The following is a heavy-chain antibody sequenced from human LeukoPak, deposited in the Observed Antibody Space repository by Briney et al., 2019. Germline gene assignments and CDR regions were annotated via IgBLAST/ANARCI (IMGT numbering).Heavy chain of an antibody. Sequence: GGSLRLSCAASGFTFSSYGMHWVRQAPGKGLEWVAVISYDGSNKYYADSVKGRFTISRDNSKNTLYLQMNSLRAEDTAVYYCARGGAYSSSPPFDYWGQGTLVTVSS. D-gene: IGHD6-6*01. V-gene: IGHV3-30*03. CDR2: ISYDGSNK. J-gene: IGHJ4*02. CDR3: ARGGAYSSSPPFDY. CDR1: GFTFSSYG.